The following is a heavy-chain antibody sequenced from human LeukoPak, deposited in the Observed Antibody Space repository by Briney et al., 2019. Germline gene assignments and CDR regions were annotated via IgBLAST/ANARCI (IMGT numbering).Heavy chain of an antibody. V-gene: IGHV3-23*01. CDR2: ISGSGGST. Sequence: GGSLRLSCAASGFTFSSYGMSWVRQAPGKGLEWVSAISGSGGSTYYADSVKGRFTISRDNSKNTLYLQMNSLRAEDTAVYYCARISGYYYVGAFDIWGQGTMVTVSS. J-gene: IGHJ3*02. CDR3: ARISGYYYVGAFDI. CDR1: GFTFSSYG. D-gene: IGHD3-22*01.